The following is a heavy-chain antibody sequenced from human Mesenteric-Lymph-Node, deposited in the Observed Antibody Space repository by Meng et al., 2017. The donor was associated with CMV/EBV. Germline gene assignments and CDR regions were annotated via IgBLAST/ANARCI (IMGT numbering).Heavy chain of an antibody. CDR3: AREDVRGKKFVN. CDR1: GYTFTAYY. V-gene: IGHV1-2*02. J-gene: IGHJ4*02. Sequence: ASVKVSCKASGYTFTAYYMHWVRQAPGRGLEWMGWINPHSGDTHYSQKFQGGVTLTRDTSISTAYMELTRLTSGDTAVYYCAREDVRGKKFVNWGQGTRVTVSS. CDR2: INPHSGDT. D-gene: IGHD3-10*02.